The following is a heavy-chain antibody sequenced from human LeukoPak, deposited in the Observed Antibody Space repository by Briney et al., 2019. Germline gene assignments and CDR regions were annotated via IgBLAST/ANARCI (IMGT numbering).Heavy chain of an antibody. CDR3: ARDEDGSGSLGY. Sequence: GGSLRLSCAASGFNFSSYPMLWLPQAPGKALEYVSAISSSGGNTYYADSVRGSFTISRDNSKNTLYLQMGSLRAEDMAVYYCARDEDGSGSLGYWGQGTLVTASS. D-gene: IGHD3-10*01. CDR1: GFNFSSYP. CDR2: ISSSGGNT. V-gene: IGHV3-64*02. J-gene: IGHJ4*02.